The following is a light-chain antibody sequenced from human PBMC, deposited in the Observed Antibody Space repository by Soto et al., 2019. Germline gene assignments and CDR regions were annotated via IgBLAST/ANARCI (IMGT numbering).Light chain of an antibody. CDR1: QRVSSSY. Sequence: EIVLSQSPGTLSLSPGERATPSRRASQRVSSSYLAWYQQRPVQAPSLLIYGASRRATGIPDRFSVSVSGTDFTLTICRLGPEDFAVYYGQQYRKWPPETFGPGTKVDIK. J-gene: IGKJ1*01. CDR2: GAS. V-gene: IGKV3-20*01. CDR3: QQYRKWPPET.